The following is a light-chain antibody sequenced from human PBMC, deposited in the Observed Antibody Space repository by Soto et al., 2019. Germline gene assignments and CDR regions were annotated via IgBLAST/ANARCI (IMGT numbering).Light chain of an antibody. CDR2: SNN. CDR3: ATWDDSLNGHVV. J-gene: IGLJ2*01. CDR1: SSNIGSNT. Sequence: QTVVTQPPSASGTPGQRVTISCSGSSSNIGSNTVNWYQQLPGTAPKLVIYSNNQRPSGVPDRFSGSKSGTSASLAISGLQSEDEADYYCATWDDSLNGHVVFGGGTKLTVL. V-gene: IGLV1-44*01.